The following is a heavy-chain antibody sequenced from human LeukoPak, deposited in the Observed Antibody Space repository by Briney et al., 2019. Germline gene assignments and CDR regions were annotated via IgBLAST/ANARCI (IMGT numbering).Heavy chain of an antibody. CDR3: ARDTAAIGYYYYAMDV. Sequence: GGSLRLSCAASGFTFSSYDMHWVRQATGKGLEWVSAIGTAGDTYYPGSVKGRFTISRDNAKNTLYLQMNSLRAEDTAVYYCARDTAAIGYYYYAMDVWGQGTTVTVSS. J-gene: IGHJ6*02. CDR2: IGTAGDT. V-gene: IGHV3-13*01. D-gene: IGHD2-2*02. CDR1: GFTFSSYD.